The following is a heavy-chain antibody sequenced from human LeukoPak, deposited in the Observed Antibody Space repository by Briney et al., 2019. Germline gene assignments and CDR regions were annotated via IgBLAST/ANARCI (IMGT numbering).Heavy chain of an antibody. CDR2: INPNSGGT. V-gene: IGHV1-2*02. J-gene: IGHJ6*03. Sequence: ASVKVSCKASGYTFTDYYVHWVRQAPGQGLEWMGWINPNSGGTNYAQKFQGRVTMTRDTSISTAYMELSRLRSDDTAVYYCARGIVVPAAIIYYMDVWGKGTTVTVSS. D-gene: IGHD2-2*01. CDR3: ARGIVVPAAIIYYMDV. CDR1: GYTFTDYY.